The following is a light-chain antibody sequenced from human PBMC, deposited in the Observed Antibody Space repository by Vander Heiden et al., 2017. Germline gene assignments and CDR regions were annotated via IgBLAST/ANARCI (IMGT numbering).Light chain of an antibody. CDR3: QSADSSGADVV. CDR1: ALPKEY. CDR2: KDS. Sequence: SYELTPPPSVAVAPGQTARMTCSGDALPKEYAFWYQQKPGQAPVLVMYKDSERSSGIPDRFSGSSSGTTVTLTISGVQAEDEADYYCQSADSSGADVVFGGGTKLTVL. V-gene: IGLV3-25*03. J-gene: IGLJ2*01.